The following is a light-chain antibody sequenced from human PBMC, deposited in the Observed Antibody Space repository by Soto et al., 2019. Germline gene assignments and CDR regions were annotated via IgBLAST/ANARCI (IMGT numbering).Light chain of an antibody. CDR2: NNN. J-gene: IGLJ1*01. V-gene: IGLV1-44*01. CDR3: AAWDDSLKGYG. CDR1: SSNIGTNA. Sequence: QSALTQPPSASGTPGQRVTISCSGGSSNIGTNAVNWYQQLPGTAPKLLIYNNNQRPSGVPDRFSGSKSGTSASLAISGFQSEDEADYYWAAWDDSLKGYGFGAGTKVTVL.